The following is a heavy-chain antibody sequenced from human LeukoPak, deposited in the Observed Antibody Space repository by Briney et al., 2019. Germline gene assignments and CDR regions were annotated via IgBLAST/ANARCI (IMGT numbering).Heavy chain of an antibody. V-gene: IGHV4-59*01. CDR3: ARNSPYDSSGYFLDY. J-gene: IGHJ4*02. Sequence: SETLSLTCTVSGGSICSYYWSWIRQPPGKGLEWIGYIYYSGSTNYNPSLKSRVTISVDTSKNQFSLKLSSVTAADTAVYYCARNSPYDSSGYFLDYWGQGTLVTVSS. CDR2: IYYSGST. CDR1: GGSICSYY. D-gene: IGHD3-22*01.